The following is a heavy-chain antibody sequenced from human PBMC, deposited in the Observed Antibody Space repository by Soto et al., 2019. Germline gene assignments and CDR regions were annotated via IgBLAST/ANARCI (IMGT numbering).Heavy chain of an antibody. CDR2: IYHTGNA. V-gene: IGHV4-39*01. Sequence: SETLSLTCSVSGDSISNSRFYWAWIRQPPGEGLEWIGSIYHTGNAYYNPSLKSRVTISVDTSKNQFSLKLTSVTAADAALYYCARDFFDSSDYTTNWFDPWGQGTRVTVS. D-gene: IGHD3-22*01. J-gene: IGHJ5*02. CDR3: ARDFFDSSDYTTNWFDP. CDR1: GDSISNSRFY.